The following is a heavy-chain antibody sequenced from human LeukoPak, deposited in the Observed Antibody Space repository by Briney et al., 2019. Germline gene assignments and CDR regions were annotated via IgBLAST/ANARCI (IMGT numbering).Heavy chain of an antibody. Sequence: SVKVSCKASGGTFSSYAISWVRQAPGQGLEWMGGIIPIFGTANYAQRFQGRVTITADESTSTAYMELSSLRSEDTAVYYCARDPPGSYDFWSGYSYMDVWGKGTTVTVSS. D-gene: IGHD3-3*01. CDR3: ARDPPGSYDFWSGYSYMDV. J-gene: IGHJ6*03. CDR1: GGTFSSYA. V-gene: IGHV1-69*13. CDR2: IIPIFGTA.